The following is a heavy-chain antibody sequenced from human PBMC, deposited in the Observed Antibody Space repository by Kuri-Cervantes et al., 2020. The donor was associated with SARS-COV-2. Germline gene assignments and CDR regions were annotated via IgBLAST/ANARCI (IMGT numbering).Heavy chain of an antibody. V-gene: IGHV3-30*07. D-gene: IGHD6-19*01. CDR2: ISYDGSNK. CDR1: GFIFSSYP. Sequence: SLKISCAASGFIFSSYPMHWVRQAPGKGLEWLAVISYDGSNKYYADAVKGRFIISRDNAKNSLYLQMNSLRAEDTAVYYCARENGIAVAGTGWYFYFDYWGQGTPVTVSS. CDR3: ARENGIAVAGTGWYFYFDY. J-gene: IGHJ4*02.